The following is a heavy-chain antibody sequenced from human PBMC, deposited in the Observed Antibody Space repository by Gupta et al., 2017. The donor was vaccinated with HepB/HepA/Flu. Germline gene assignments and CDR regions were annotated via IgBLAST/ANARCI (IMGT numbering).Heavy chain of an antibody. J-gene: IGHJ5*02. CDR3: ARKLHTGSFSASWFDP. V-gene: IGHV4-39*01. Sequence: QLQLPESGPALVTPSETLCITCTVSGDSIRSRGYYWGWIRQPPGTGLQWIGSINYSANPFYNPSLRSQFAIYVDTSKNQFSLNLASVTAADTAIYYCARKLHTGSFSASWFDPWGQGTLVTVSS. D-gene: IGHD1-26*01. CDR2: INYSANP. CDR1: GDSIRSRGYY.